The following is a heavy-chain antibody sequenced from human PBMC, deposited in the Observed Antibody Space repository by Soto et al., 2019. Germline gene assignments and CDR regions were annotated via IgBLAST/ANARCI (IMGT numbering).Heavy chain of an antibody. V-gene: IGHV5-51*01. CDR1: GYSFSNYW. CDR2: IYPGDSET. D-gene: IGHD3-3*01. Sequence: PGESLKISCKGSGYSFSNYWIGWVRQMPGKGLEWIGIIYPGDSETKYSPSFQGQVTISADKSISTAYLQWSSLKASDTAIYYCERQRFRVPIDYWGQGTQVTVSS. CDR3: ERQRFRVPIDY. J-gene: IGHJ4*02.